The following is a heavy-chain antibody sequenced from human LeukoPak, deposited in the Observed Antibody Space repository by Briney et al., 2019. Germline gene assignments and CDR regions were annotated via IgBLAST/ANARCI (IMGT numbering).Heavy chain of an antibody. CDR1: GFTFSSYW. Sequence: GGSLRLSCAASGFTFSSYWMSWVRQAPGMGLEWVGNIKYDGSEIYYVDSVKGRFTISRDNAKNSLYLQMNSLRADDTAVYYCARVPQVWKVTYYFDYWGQGTLVTVSS. V-gene: IGHV3-7*01. J-gene: IGHJ4*02. CDR3: ARVPQVWKVTYYFDY. CDR2: IKYDGSEI. D-gene: IGHD2-21*02.